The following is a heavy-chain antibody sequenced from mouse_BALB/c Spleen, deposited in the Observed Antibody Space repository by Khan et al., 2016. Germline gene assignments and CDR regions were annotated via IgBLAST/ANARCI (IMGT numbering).Heavy chain of an antibody. V-gene: IGHV3-2*02. J-gene: IGHJ2*02. CDR3: TRTIIAN. CDR2: ISYSGST. Sequence: EVQLQESGPGLVKPSQSLSLTCTVTGYSITSDYARNWIRQFPGNNLEWMGYISYSGSTSYNPSLKSRFSTTRDTLKNQFFLQLNSVTTEDTATDYSTRTIIANWGQGTSLTVSS. CDR1: GYSITSDYA.